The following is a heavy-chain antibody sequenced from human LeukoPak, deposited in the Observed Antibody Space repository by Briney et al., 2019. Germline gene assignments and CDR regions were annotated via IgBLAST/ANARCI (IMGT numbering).Heavy chain of an antibody. CDR3: VRDSRYGSGWFEDGLDF. CDR2: VNDGWST. J-gene: IGHJ6*02. Sequence: PSETLSLTCTVSGDSVRSYYWSWIRQPPGQGLGWVGHVNDGWSTNYNPSLEGGVTISIDTYKNQFSLKVNSVTAADTAVYYCVRDSRYGSGWFEDGLDFWGQGTTVTVSS. CDR1: GDSVRSYY. D-gene: IGHD6-13*01. V-gene: IGHV4-59*02.